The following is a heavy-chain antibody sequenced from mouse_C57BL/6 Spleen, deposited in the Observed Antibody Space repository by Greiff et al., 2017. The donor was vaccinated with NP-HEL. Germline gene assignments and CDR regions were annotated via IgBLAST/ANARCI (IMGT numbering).Heavy chain of an antibody. CDR3: ARTGLPWDWYFDV. CDR2: INPNNGGT. V-gene: IGHV1-22*01. Sequence: EVQLQQSGPELVKPGASVKMSCKASGYTITDYNMHWVKQSHGKSLEWIGYINPNNGGTSYNQKFKGKATLTVNKSSSTAYMELRSLTSEDSAVYYCARTGLPWDWYFDVWGTGTTVTVSS. D-gene: IGHD4-1*01. CDR1: GYTITDYN. J-gene: IGHJ1*03.